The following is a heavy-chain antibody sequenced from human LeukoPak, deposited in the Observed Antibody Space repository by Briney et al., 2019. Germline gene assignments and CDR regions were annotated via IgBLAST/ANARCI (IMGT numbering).Heavy chain of an antibody. V-gene: IGHV1-69*01. D-gene: IGHD2-2*02. CDR2: IIPIFKTT. CDR1: GGTFGSYS. CDR3: ARAASQYTNNWFDP. J-gene: IGHJ5*02. Sequence: ASVKVSCRASGGTFGSYSLTWLRQAPGQRLEWMAQIIPIFKTTNYAPRLQGRLAITVDDSTNTLYMELSSLKSEDTAVYYCARAASQYTNNWFDPWGQGTLVTVSS.